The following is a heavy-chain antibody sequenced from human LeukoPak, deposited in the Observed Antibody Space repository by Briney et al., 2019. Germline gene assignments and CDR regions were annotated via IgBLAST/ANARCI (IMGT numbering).Heavy chain of an antibody. D-gene: IGHD1-7*01. CDR3: ARDKTGTNDAFDI. CDR1: GFTFSTHS. CDR2: ISYNSTYI. Sequence: PGGSLRLSCAASGFTFSTHSINWVRQAPGKGLEWVSSISYNSTYIYYADSVKGRFTISRDNAKNSLYLQMNSLRAEDSAVYYCARDKTGTNDAFDIWGLGTMVTVSS. J-gene: IGHJ3*02. V-gene: IGHV3-21*01.